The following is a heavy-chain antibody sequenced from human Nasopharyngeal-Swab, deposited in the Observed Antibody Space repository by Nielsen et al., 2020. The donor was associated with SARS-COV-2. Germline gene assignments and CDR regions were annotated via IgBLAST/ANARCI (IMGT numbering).Heavy chain of an antibody. D-gene: IGHD6-13*01. CDR3: ARDLEGIFDH. J-gene: IGHJ4*02. Sequence: WIRQPPGKGLEWVSSTSRSGDISYTDSVKGRFSISRDNAKNSLYLQMNSLRVEDTAVYYCARDLEGIFDHWGQGALVTVSS. V-gene: IGHV3-69-1*01. CDR2: TSRSGDI.